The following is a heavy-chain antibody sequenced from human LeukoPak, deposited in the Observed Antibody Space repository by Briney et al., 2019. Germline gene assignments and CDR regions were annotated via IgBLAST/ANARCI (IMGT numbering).Heavy chain of an antibody. Sequence: GASVKVSCKASGYTFTSYYMHWVRQAPGQGLEWMGIINPSGGSTSYAQKFQGRVTMTRDMSTSTVYMELSSLRSEDTAVYYCARDIRGTTVIKGQGLDYWGQGTLVTVSS. CDR1: GYTFTSYY. CDR2: INPSGGST. J-gene: IGHJ4*02. D-gene: IGHD4-11*01. CDR3: ARDIRGTTVIKGQGLDY. V-gene: IGHV1-46*01.